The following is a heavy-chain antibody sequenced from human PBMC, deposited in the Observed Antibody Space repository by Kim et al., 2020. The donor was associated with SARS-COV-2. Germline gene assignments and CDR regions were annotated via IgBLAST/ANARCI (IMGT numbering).Heavy chain of an antibody. Sequence: GRFTISRDNAKNSLYLQMNSLRAEDTAVYYCARDNYDILTGYPRFLWFDPWGQGTLVTVSS. V-gene: IGHV3-48*03. CDR3: ARDNYDILTGYPRFLWFDP. J-gene: IGHJ5*02. D-gene: IGHD3-9*01.